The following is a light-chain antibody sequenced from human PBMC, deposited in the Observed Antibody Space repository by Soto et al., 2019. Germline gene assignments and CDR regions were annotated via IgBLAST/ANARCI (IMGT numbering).Light chain of an antibody. CDR2: DAS. J-gene: IGKJ1*01. Sequence: EIVLTQSPSTLSLSPGERATLSCGASQSVSSNYVAWYQQQRDLAPRLLIYDASTRATGIPSWFSGSGSGTDFTLTISSLEPEDVAVYYCQQYGSAPQTFGQGTKVEIK. CDR3: QQYGSAPQT. V-gene: IGKV3D-20*01. CDR1: QSVSSNY.